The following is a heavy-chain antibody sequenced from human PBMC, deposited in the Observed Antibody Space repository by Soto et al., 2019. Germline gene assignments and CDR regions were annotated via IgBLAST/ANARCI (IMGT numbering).Heavy chain of an antibody. Sequence: PGGSLRLSCAASGFKFTGSVMSWVRQAPGKDLEWVSTIGAYGASTYYADSVKGRFTISRDTSSDTLYLQLNSLRAEDTAVYYCAKDPVYYYGDNAHWGQGTLVTVSS. CDR1: GFKFTGSV. J-gene: IGHJ4*02. CDR2: IGAYGAST. CDR3: AKDPVYYYGDNAH. D-gene: IGHD3-10*01. V-gene: IGHV3-23*01.